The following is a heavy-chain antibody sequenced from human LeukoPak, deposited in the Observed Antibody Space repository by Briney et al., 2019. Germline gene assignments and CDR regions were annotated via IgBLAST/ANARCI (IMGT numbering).Heavy chain of an antibody. CDR1: GGSIRSSYYY. V-gene: IGHV4-39*01. Sequence: SETLSLTCTVSGGSIRSSYYYWGWIRQPPGKGLEWIGSIYDSGSTYYNPSLKSRVTISVDTSKNQFSLKLSSVTAADTAVYYCARHQGGDYYDQQNNWFDPWGQGTLVTVSS. CDR2: IYDSGST. D-gene: IGHD3-22*01. CDR3: ARHQGGDYYDQQNNWFDP. J-gene: IGHJ5*02.